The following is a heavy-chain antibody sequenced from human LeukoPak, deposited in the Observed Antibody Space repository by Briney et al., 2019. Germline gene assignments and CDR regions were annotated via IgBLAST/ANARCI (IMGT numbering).Heavy chain of an antibody. Sequence: GGSVRLSCAASGFTFSSYAMSWVRQAPGKGLEWVSTIGGSGGSTYYADSVKGRFTISRDNSKNTLFLQMNSLRAEDTAVYYCAKEMQSSYLPDAMDVWGQGTTVTLSS. J-gene: IGHJ6*02. CDR1: GFTFSSYA. D-gene: IGHD6-19*01. CDR2: IGGSGGST. CDR3: AKEMQSSYLPDAMDV. V-gene: IGHV3-23*01.